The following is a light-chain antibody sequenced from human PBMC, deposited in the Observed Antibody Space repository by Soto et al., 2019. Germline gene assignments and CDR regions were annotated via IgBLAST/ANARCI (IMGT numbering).Light chain of an antibody. Sequence: EIVLTQSPATLSLSPGERATLSCRASQSVDSYLTWYQQKPGQAPRLLIYDVSKRATGIPVRFSGSGSGTDFTLTISSLEPEDVAVYYCQQRRNWPLPFGGGTKVEIK. V-gene: IGKV3-11*01. J-gene: IGKJ4*01. CDR1: QSVDSY. CDR2: DVS. CDR3: QQRRNWPLP.